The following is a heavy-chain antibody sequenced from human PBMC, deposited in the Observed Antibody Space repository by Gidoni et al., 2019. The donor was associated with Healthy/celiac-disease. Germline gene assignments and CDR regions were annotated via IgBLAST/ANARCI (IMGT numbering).Heavy chain of an antibody. D-gene: IGHD1-26*01. CDR2: IWYNGSNK. V-gene: IGHV3-33*01. CDR3: ARDWKSGSYYSGY. CDR1: GFTFSSHG. Sequence: QVQLVESGGGVVQPGRSLRLSCAPAGFTFSSHGMHWVRQAPGKGLGWVEVIWYNGSNKYYADSVKGRFTISRNNSKNTLYLQMNSLRAEDTAVYYCARDWKSGSYYSGYWGQGTLVTVSS. J-gene: IGHJ4*02.